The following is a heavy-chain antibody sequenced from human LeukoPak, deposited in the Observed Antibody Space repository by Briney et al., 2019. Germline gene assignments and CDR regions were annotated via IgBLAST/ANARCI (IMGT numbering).Heavy chain of an antibody. D-gene: IGHD2-8*01. V-gene: IGHV3-74*01. J-gene: IGHJ6*02. CDR3: ARMRGMVYAKSRGYYYYGMDV. CDR2: INSDGSST. CDR1: GFTFSSYW. Sequence: QAGGSLRLSCAASGFTFSSYWMHWARQAPGKGLVWVSRINSDGSSTSYADSVKGRFTISRDNAKNTLYLQMNSLRAEDTAVYYCARMRGMVYAKSRGYYYYGMDVWGQGTTVTVSS.